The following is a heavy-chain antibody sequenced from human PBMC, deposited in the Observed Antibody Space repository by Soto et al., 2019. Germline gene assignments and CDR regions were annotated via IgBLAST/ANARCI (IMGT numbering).Heavy chain of an antibody. D-gene: IGHD3-16*01. Sequence: QVQLQESGPGLVKPSDTLSRTCAVSGYSISSSHWWGWIRQPPGKGLEWIGYIYYSGSTYYNPSLKSRVTMSVDTSKNQFSLKLSSVTAVDTAVYYCARTLGGVYGFDYWGQGTLVTVSS. CDR3: ARTLGGVYGFDY. V-gene: IGHV4-28*01. CDR1: GYSISSSHW. CDR2: IYYSGST. J-gene: IGHJ4*02.